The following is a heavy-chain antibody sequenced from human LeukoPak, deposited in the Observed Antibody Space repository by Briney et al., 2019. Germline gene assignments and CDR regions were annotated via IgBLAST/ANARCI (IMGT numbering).Heavy chain of an antibody. CDR1: GYTFTGYY. CDR2: INPNSGGT. CDR3: ARDLEWSNYYFDY. D-gene: IGHD3-3*01. Sequence: PLASVKVSCKASGYTFTGYYMHWVRQAPGQGLEWMGWINPNSGGTNYAQKFQGRVTMTRDTSISTAYMELSRLRSDDTAVYYCARDLEWSNYYFDYWGQGPLVTVSS. V-gene: IGHV1-2*02. J-gene: IGHJ4*02.